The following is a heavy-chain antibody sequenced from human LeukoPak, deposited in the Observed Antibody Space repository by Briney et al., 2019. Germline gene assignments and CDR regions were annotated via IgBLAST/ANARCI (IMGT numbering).Heavy chain of an antibody. D-gene: IGHD4-23*01. Sequence: ASVKVSCKVSGYTLTELSMHWVRQAPGKELEWMGGFDPEDGETIYAQKFQGRVTMTEDTSTDTAYMELSSLRSEDTAVYYCATWSALESVPWYYFDYWGQGTLVTVSS. J-gene: IGHJ4*02. CDR3: ATWSALESVPWYYFDY. CDR2: FDPEDGET. CDR1: GYTLTELS. V-gene: IGHV1-24*01.